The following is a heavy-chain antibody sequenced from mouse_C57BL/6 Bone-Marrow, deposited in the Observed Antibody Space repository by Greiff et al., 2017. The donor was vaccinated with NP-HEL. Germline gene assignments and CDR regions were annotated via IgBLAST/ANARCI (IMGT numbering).Heavy chain of an antibody. J-gene: IGHJ1*03. CDR2: IRLKSDNYAT. CDR1: GFTFSNYW. CDR3: VLWPHWYVDV. V-gene: IGHV6-3*01. Sequence: EVQGVESGGGLVQPGGSMKLSCVASGFTFSNYWMNWVRQSPEKGLEWVAQIRLKSDNYATHYAESVKGRFTISRDDSKSSVYLQMNNLRAEDTGIYYCVLWPHWYVDVWGTGTTVTVSS. D-gene: IGHD1-1*02.